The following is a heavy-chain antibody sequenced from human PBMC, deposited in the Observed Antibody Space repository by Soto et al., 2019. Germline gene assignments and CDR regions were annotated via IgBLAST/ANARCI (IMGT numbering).Heavy chain of an antibody. V-gene: IGHV4-59*11. Sequence: ETLSLTCTVSDGSISSHYWSWIRQPPGKGLEWIGYMYFSGSTNYNPSLKSRVTMSVDTSKNQFSLKLTSVTAADTAVYFCARGPYGSGSYLDYWGRGTLVTVSS. J-gene: IGHJ4*02. CDR2: MYFSGST. D-gene: IGHD3-10*01. CDR3: ARGPYGSGSYLDY. CDR1: DGSISSHY.